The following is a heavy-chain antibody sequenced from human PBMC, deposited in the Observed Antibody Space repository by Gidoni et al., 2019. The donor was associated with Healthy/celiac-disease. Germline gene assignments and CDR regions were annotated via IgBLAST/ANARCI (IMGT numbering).Heavy chain of an antibody. CDR2: ISSSSSYT. V-gene: IGHV3-11*05. Sequence: QVQLVESGGGLVKPGGSLRLSCAASGFTFSDYYMCWIRQAPGKGLEWVSYISSSSSYTNYADSVKGRFTISRDNAKNSLYLQMNSLRAEDTAVYYCAREMGVVAATRGSWFDPWGQGTLVTVSS. D-gene: IGHD2-15*01. J-gene: IGHJ5*02. CDR1: GFTFSDYY. CDR3: AREMGVVAATRGSWFDP.